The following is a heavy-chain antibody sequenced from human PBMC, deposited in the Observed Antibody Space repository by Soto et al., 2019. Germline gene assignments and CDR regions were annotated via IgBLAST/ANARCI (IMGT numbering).Heavy chain of an antibody. CDR3: ARQDYSTTWYLKY. J-gene: IGHJ4*02. V-gene: IGHV3-23*01. Sequence: EVPLLESGGGVVQPGGSLRLSCAASGFTFSAYAMSWVRQAPGKGLEWVSVISDSGGATYYADSVKGRFTISRDNSKNTLYLQMNSLRAEDTAVYYCARQDYSTTWYLKYWGQGTLVTVSS. D-gene: IGHD6-13*01. CDR2: ISDSGGAT. CDR1: GFTFSAYA.